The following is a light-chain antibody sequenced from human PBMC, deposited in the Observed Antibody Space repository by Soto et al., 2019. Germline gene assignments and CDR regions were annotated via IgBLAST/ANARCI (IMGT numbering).Light chain of an antibody. CDR1: QSVSSSY. CDR2: GAS. CDR3: QQYGSSPLT. V-gene: IGKV3-20*01. Sequence: EIVLTQSPGTLSLSAGEIATLSCRASQSVSSSYLAWYQQKPGQAPRLLIYGASSRATGIPDRFSGSGSGTDFTLTIRTLEPEDFAVYYCQQYGSSPLTFGGGTKVDIK. J-gene: IGKJ4*01.